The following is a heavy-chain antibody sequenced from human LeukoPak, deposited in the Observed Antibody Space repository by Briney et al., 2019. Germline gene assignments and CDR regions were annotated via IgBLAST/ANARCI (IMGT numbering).Heavy chain of an antibody. Sequence: GGSLRLSCAAAGFTFSNYWMHWVRQAPGKGLVWVSRIKSDGRTNYADSVKGRFTISRDNAKNTVSLQMNSLRAEDTGVYYCARAPSEIGGYYPEYFRHWGQGTPVTVSS. V-gene: IGHV3-74*01. D-gene: IGHD3-22*01. CDR2: IKSDGRT. CDR3: ARAPSEIGGYYPEYFRH. J-gene: IGHJ1*01. CDR1: GFTFSNYW.